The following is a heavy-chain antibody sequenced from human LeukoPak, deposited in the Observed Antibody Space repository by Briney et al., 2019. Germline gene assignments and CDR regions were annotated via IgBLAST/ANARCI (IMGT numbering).Heavy chain of an antibody. CDR2: IIPIFGTA. CDR1: GGTFSSYA. CDR3: ARGISEFIWNWFDP. V-gene: IGHV1-69*01. D-gene: IGHD2-15*01. J-gene: IGHJ5*02. Sequence: ASVKVSCKASGGTFSSYAISWVRQAPGQGLEWMGGIIPIFGTANYAQKFQGRVTITADESTSTAYMELSSLRSEDTAVYYCARGISEFIWNWFDPWGQGTLVTVSS.